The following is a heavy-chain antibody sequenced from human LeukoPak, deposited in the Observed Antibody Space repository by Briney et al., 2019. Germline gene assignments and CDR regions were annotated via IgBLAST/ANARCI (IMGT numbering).Heavy chain of an antibody. D-gene: IGHD6-19*01. CDR2: INHSGST. Sequence: SETLSLTCSVSGGPVSSSRFYWGWIRQPPGKGLEWIVEINHSGSTNYNPSLKSRVTISVDTSKNQFSLKLSSVTAADTAVYYCARGPPRGGAVRYSSGWYVGYWGQGTLVTVSS. CDR3: ARGPPRGGAVRYSSGWYVGY. J-gene: IGHJ4*02. CDR1: GGPVSSSRFY. V-gene: IGHV4-39*07.